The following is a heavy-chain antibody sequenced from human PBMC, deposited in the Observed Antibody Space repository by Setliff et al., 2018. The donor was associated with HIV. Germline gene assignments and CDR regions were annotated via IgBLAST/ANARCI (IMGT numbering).Heavy chain of an antibody. V-gene: IGHV3-74*01. CDR2: INSDGSSA. D-gene: IGHD5-18*01. J-gene: IGHJ4*02. Sequence: GGSLRLSCASSGFTFSSYWMHWVRQAPGKGLAWVSRINSDGSSASYADSVKGRFTIFRDNARNTLYLQMNSLKAEDTAVYYCARDLGLGNSYGRTDYWGQGTLVTVSS. CDR3: ARDLGLGNSYGRTDY. CDR1: GFTFSSYW.